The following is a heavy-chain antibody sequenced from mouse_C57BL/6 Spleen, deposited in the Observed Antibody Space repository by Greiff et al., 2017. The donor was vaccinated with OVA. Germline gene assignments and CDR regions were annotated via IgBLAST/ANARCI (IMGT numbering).Heavy chain of an antibody. J-gene: IGHJ3*01. Sequence: VKLMESGPELVKPGASVKISCKASGYAFSSSWMNWVKQRPGKGLEWIGRIYPGDGYTNYNGKFKGKATLTADKSSSTAYMQLSSLTSEDSAVYFCARSLYYGNYPFADWGQGTLVTVSA. V-gene: IGHV1-82*01. CDR3: ARSLYYGNYPFAD. CDR2: IYPGDGYT. CDR1: GYAFSSSW. D-gene: IGHD2-1*01.